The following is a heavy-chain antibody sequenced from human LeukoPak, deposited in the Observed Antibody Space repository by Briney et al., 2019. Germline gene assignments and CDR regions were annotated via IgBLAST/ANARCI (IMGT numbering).Heavy chain of an antibody. J-gene: IGHJ4*02. CDR2: IYSSGST. D-gene: IGHD2-2*01. V-gene: IGHV4-59*01. CDR1: SGSISNYY. CDR3: ARAYCSSTSCYPHFDY. Sequence: SKTLSLTCTVSSGSISNYYWSWIRQPPGKGLEWIGYIYSSGSTNYNPSLKSRVTISVDTSKNQFSLKLSSVTAADTAVYYCARAYCSSTSCYPHFDYWGQGTLVTVSS.